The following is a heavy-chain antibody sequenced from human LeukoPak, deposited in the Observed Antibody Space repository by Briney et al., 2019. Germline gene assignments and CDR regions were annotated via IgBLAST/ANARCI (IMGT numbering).Heavy chain of an antibody. CDR1: GFTFSNYA. J-gene: IGHJ4*02. D-gene: IGHD6-19*01. V-gene: IGHV3-23*01. CDR2: ISGTGGTT. Sequence: PGGSLRLSCAASGFTFSNYAMTWVRQAPGQGLEWVASISGTGGTTSYADSVKGRITISRDNSKNTLYLQMNSLRAEDTAVYYCAKDKEWLVLGVFDYWGQGTLVTVSS. CDR3: AKDKEWLVLGVFDY.